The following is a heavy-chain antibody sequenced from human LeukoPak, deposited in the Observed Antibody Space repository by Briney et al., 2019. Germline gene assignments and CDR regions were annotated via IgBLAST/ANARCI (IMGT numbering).Heavy chain of an antibody. J-gene: IGHJ5*02. CDR1: GYTFTSYG. CDR2: ISAYNGNT. CDR3: ARGAPVAGSNNWFDP. V-gene: IGHV1-18*01. Sequence: GASVKVSCKASGYTFTSYGISWVRQAPGQGLEWMGWISAYNGNTNYGQKLQGRVTMTTDTSTSTAYMELRSLRSDDTAVYYCARGAPVAGSNNWFDPWGQGTLVTVSS. D-gene: IGHD6-19*01.